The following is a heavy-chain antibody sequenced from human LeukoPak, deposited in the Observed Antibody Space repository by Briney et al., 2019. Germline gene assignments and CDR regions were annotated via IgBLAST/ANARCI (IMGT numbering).Heavy chain of an antibody. CDR1: GCTFTSYG. J-gene: IGHJ6*02. Sequence: ASVKVSCKAAGCTFTSYGISWVRQAPGQGLEWMGWISAYNGNTNYAQKLQGRVTMTTDTSTSTAYMELRSVISDDTAVYYCARSPRYCSGGSCPPGYYYYGMDVWGQGTTVTVSS. V-gene: IGHV1-18*01. CDR3: ARSPRYCSGGSCPPGYYYYGMDV. CDR2: ISAYNGNT. D-gene: IGHD2-15*01.